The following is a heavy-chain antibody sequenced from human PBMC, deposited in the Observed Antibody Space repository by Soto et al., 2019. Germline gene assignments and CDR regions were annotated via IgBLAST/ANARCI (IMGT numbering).Heavy chain of an antibody. J-gene: IGHJ5*02. D-gene: IGHD1-1*01. V-gene: IGHV4-30-2*01. CDR3: ARETTARFDP. CDR2: IYESATP. Sequence: PSETRSPTCTVSRASITTGGYAWSWIRQAPGKGLEWIGYIYESATPYYNQSFKGRVTISMDRSKNQFSLRLRSVTAADTAVYYCARETTARFDPWGQGALVTVSS. CDR1: RASITTGGYA.